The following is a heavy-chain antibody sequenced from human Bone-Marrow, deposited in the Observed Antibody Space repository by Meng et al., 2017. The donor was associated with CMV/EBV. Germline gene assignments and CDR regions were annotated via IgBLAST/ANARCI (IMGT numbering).Heavy chain of an antibody. J-gene: IGHJ6*02. Sequence: SETLSLTCTVSGGYISSYYWSWIRQPPGKGLEWIGYIYYSGSTNYNPSLKSRVTISVDTSKNQFSLKLSSVTAADTAVYYCARARSLVPAAIPHHYYYGMDVWGQGTTVTVSS. CDR1: GGYISSYY. V-gene: IGHV4-59*01. CDR3: ARARSLVPAAIPHHYYYGMDV. CDR2: IYYSGST. D-gene: IGHD2-2*02.